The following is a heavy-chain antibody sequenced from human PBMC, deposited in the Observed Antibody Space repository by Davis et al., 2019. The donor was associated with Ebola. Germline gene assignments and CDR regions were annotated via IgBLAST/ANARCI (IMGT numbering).Heavy chain of an antibody. CDR2: INHSGST. J-gene: IGHJ4*02. Sequence: MPSETLSLTCTVSGGSISGYYWSWIRQPPGKGLEWIGEINHSGSTNYNPSLKSRVTISVDTSKNQFSLKLSSVTAADTAVYYCARMVQGGIDYWGQGTLVTVSS. CDR1: GGSISGYY. D-gene: IGHD3-10*01. CDR3: ARMVQGGIDY. V-gene: IGHV4-34*01.